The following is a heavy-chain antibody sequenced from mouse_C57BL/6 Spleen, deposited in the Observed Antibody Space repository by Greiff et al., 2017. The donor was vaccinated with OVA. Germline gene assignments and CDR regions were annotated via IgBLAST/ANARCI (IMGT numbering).Heavy chain of an antibody. D-gene: IGHD1-1*01. V-gene: IGHV1-69*01. CDR3: ARSAVAHYYAMDY. CDR2: IDPSDSYT. CDR1: GYTFTSYW. Sequence: VQLQQPGAELVMPGASVKLSCKASGYTFTSYWMHWVKQRPGQGLEWIGEIDPSDSYTNYNQKFKGKSTLTVDKSSSTAYMRLSSLTSEDSAVYYCARSAVAHYYAMDYWGQGTSVTVSS. J-gene: IGHJ4*01.